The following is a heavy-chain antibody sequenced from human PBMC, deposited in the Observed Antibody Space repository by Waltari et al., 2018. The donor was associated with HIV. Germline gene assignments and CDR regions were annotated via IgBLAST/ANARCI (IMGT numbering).Heavy chain of an antibody. D-gene: IGHD4-17*01. Sequence: QVQLQESGPGLVKPSETLSLTCNVSGGSISSYYWSWIRQPPGKGLEWIGDIYYRWTTNYKPSLKSRVTISLDKSKNQFSLKLSSVTAADTAVYYCARRKGYGDYGGGFYFDYWGQGTLVTVSS. CDR3: ARRKGYGDYGGGFYFDY. CDR1: GGSISSYY. J-gene: IGHJ4*02. V-gene: IGHV4-59*01. CDR2: IYYRWTT.